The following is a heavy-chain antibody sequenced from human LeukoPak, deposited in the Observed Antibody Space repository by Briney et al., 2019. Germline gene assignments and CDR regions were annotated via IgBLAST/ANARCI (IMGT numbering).Heavy chain of an antibody. CDR1: GYTFTSYG. CDR3: ARDCSSTSCYPNYYYGMDV. CDR2: ISAYNGNT. Sequence: ASVKVSCKASGYTFTSYGISWVRQAPGQGLEWMGWISAYNGNTNYAQKLQGRVTMTTDTSTSTAYMELRSLRSDDTAVYYCARDCSSTSCYPNYYYGMDVWGQGTMVTVSS. D-gene: IGHD2-2*01. J-gene: IGHJ6*02. V-gene: IGHV1-18*01.